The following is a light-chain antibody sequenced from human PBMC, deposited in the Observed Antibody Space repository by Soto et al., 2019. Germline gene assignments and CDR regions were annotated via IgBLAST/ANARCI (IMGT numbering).Light chain of an antibody. V-gene: IGLV1-47*01. J-gene: IGLJ3*02. Sequence: QAVLTQPPSASGTPGQRVTISWSGGSSNIGTNHVYWYQHLPGTAPKLLIYRHTLRPSGVPDRFSASKSGTSASLAIRGLRSDDEADYYCAAWDDNLSGGVFGGGTKLTVL. CDR2: RHT. CDR1: SSNIGTNH. CDR3: AAWDDNLSGGV.